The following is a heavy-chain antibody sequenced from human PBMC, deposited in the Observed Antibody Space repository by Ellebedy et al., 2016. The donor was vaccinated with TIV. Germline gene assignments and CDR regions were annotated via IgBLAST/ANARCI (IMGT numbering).Heavy chain of an antibody. CDR3: AKHIATLGTYYYYHYGMDV. CDR1: GFAFSGYW. CDR2: IKQDGSEN. Sequence: GGSLRLSCAASGFAFSGYWMGWVRQAPGKGLEWVASIKQDGSENHYVDSVRGRITISRDNAKNSLYLQMNSLRAEDTAVYYCAKHIATLGTYYYYHYGMDVWGQGTTVTVSS. V-gene: IGHV3-7*01. D-gene: IGHD6-13*01. J-gene: IGHJ6*02.